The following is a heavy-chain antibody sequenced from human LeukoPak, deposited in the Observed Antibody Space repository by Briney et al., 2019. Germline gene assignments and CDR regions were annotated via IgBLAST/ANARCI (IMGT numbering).Heavy chain of an antibody. Sequence: ASVKVSCKASGYTFTGYYMHCVPQAPGQGLEWMGWINPNTGGTNYAQKFQGRVTMTRDTSISTGYMELSRLRSDDTAMYYCARGYCSSTSCFHYYGMDVWGQGTTVTVSS. CDR2: INPNTGGT. D-gene: IGHD2-2*01. J-gene: IGHJ6*02. V-gene: IGHV1-2*02. CDR3: ARGYCSSTSCFHYYGMDV. CDR1: GYTFTGYY.